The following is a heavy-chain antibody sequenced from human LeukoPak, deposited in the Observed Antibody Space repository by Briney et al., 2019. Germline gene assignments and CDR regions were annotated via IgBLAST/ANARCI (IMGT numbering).Heavy chain of an antibody. J-gene: IGHJ1*01. CDR3: ARVSSNLEYFQH. CDR1: GGSISSYY. Sequence: PSETLSLTCTVSGGSISSYYWSWIRQPAGKGLEWIGRTYTSGSTNYNPSLKSRATISVDTSKNQFSLKLTSVTAADTAVYYCARVSSNLEYFQHWGQGTLVTVSS. CDR2: TYTSGST. V-gene: IGHV4-4*07. D-gene: IGHD4-11*01.